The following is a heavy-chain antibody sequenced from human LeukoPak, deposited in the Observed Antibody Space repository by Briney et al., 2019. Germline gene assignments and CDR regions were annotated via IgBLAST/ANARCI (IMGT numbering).Heavy chain of an antibody. CDR3: ARVRREMKRSLGRTTEYSYYYYMDV. CDR2: IRYDGSNR. Sequence: GGSLRLSCGTSGFTFSRYGMHWVRQAPGKGLEWVAFIRYDGSNRYYADSVKGRFTISRDNAKNSVYLQMNRLRAEDTAVYYCARVRREMKRSLGRTTEYSYYYYMDVWGKGTTVTVSS. V-gene: IGHV3-30*02. D-gene: IGHD1/OR15-1a*01. CDR1: GFTFSRYG. J-gene: IGHJ6*03.